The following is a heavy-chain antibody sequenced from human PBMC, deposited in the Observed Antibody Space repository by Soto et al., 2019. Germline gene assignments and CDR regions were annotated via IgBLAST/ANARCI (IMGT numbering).Heavy chain of an antibody. Sequence: PSETLSLTCTVSGGSISSNNYYWGWIRQPPGKGLEWIGSIYYSGSTYYNPSLKSRVTISVDTSKNQFSLKLSSVTAADTAVYYCANDHYGSGSYFEDWFDPWGQGTLVTVS. CDR1: GGSISSNNYY. CDR3: ANDHYGSGSYFEDWFDP. CDR2: IYYSGST. D-gene: IGHD3-10*01. V-gene: IGHV4-39*01. J-gene: IGHJ5*02.